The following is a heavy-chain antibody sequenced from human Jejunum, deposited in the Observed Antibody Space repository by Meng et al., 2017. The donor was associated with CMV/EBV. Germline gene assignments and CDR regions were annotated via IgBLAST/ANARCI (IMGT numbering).Heavy chain of an antibody. CDR3: GKDPLPTLTYVDY. J-gene: IGHJ4*02. CDR2: ISGSGSST. D-gene: IGHD3-10*01. Sequence: ASGFACKSCAMTWVRQAPGKGLEWVATISGSGSSTYYADSVKGQFTISRDNSKNMVFLDMNNLRPEDTAVYYCGKDPLPTLTYVDYWGQGTVVTVSS. CDR1: GFACKSCA. V-gene: IGHV3-23*01.